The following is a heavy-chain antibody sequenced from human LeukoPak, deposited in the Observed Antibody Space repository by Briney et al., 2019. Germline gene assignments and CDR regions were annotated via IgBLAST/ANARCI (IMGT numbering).Heavy chain of an antibody. CDR1: GFTVSSNY. D-gene: IGHD1-26*01. Sequence: TGGSLRLSCAASGFTVSSNYMSWVRHAPGKGLVWVSRINDDGSTTSYADSVKGRFTISRDNAKKTLFLQMNSLRAEDTGVYYCARGPAANSGNHYVGDYWGQGTLVTVSS. CDR3: ARGPAANSGNHYVGDY. J-gene: IGHJ4*02. V-gene: IGHV3-74*01. CDR2: INDDGSTT.